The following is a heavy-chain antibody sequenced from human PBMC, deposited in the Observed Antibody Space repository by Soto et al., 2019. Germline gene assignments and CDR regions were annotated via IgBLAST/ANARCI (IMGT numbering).Heavy chain of an antibody. CDR1: GFTVSSNY. D-gene: IGHD3-9*01. CDR3: ARDSADWDAFDI. V-gene: IGHV3-66*01. J-gene: IGHJ3*02. CDR2: IYSGGST. Sequence: GGSLRLSCAASGFTVSSNYMSWVRQAPGKGLEWVSVIYSGGSTYYADSVKGRFTISRDNSKNTLYLQMNSLRAEDTAVYYCARDSADWDAFDIWGQGTMVTVSS.